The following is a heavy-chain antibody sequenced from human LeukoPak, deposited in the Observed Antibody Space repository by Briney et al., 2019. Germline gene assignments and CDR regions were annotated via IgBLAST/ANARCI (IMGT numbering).Heavy chain of an antibody. CDR3: AGLVGRYSSGLYYYYFDY. Sequence: PSGTLSLTCTVSGDSINSLDLWSWVRQPPGKGPEWIGEMYLSGTTRSNPSVKSRVTISIDKSKNQFFLNLSSVTAADTAVYYCAGLVGRYSSGLYYYYFDYWGQGTLVTVSS. V-gene: IGHV4-4*02. CDR2: MYLSGTT. D-gene: IGHD3-22*01. J-gene: IGHJ4*02. CDR1: GDSINSLDL.